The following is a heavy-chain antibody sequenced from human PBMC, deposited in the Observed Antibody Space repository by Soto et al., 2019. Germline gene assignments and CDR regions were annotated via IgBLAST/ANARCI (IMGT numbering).Heavy chain of an antibody. CDR3: ARSYYYDSTGYYRTFDY. CDR1: GFSCSSYT. V-gene: IGHV3-23*01. Sequence: GGALRRSCAASGFSCSSYTMSWVRQAPGKGLEWVSAISGSGGSTFYADSVRGRFTISRDNSENTLYLQMNSLRAADTALYFCARSYYYDSTGYYRTFDYWGPGTLFTVSS. CDR2: ISGSGGST. D-gene: IGHD3-22*01. J-gene: IGHJ4*02.